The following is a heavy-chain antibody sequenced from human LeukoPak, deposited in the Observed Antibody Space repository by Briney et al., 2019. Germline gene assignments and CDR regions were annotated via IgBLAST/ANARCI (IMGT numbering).Heavy chain of an antibody. J-gene: IGHJ4*02. CDR2: INPAGTET. Sequence: GGSLRLSCAASGFSPSTYWVTWVRQAPGTGLEWVANINPAGTETYYVEPVKGRFTISRDNAKNLVYLQMNSLRGEDSAVYHCGRFGYVAGVDLWGQGTLVTVSS. D-gene: IGHD6-19*01. V-gene: IGHV3-7*01. CDR3: GRFGYVAGVDL. CDR1: GFSPSTYW.